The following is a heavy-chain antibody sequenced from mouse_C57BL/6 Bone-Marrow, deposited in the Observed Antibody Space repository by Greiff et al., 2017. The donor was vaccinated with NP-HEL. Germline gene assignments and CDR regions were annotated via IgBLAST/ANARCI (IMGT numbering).Heavy chain of an antibody. CDR1: GYTFTSYG. V-gene: IGHV1-81*01. D-gene: IGHD2-4*01. Sequence: VQRVESGAELARPGASVKLSCKASGYTFTSYGISWVKQRTGQGLEWIGEIYPRSGNTYYNEKFKGKATLTADKSSSTAYMELRSLTSEDSAVYFCARSGIYYDYENYWGQGTTLTVSS. CDR2: IYPRSGNT. J-gene: IGHJ2*01. CDR3: ARSGIYYDYENY.